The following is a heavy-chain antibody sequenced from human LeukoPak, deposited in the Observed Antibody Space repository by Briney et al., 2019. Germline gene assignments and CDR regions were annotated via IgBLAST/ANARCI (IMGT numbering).Heavy chain of an antibody. Sequence: GGSLRLSCAASGFTFSSYAMRWVRQAPGKGLEWVSAISGSGGSTYYAGSVKGPFTISRDNSKNTLYLQMNSLRAEDTAVYYCAKCMVAAAGTGGCAFDIWGQGTMVTVSS. CDR2: ISGSGGST. D-gene: IGHD6-13*01. V-gene: IGHV3-23*01. CDR1: GFTFSSYA. J-gene: IGHJ3*02. CDR3: AKCMVAAAGTGGCAFDI.